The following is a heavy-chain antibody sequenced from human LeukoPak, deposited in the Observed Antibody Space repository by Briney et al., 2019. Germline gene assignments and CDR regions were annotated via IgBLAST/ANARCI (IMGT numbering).Heavy chain of an antibody. CDR3: ARGGGYFLIDAFDI. CDR2: IYYNRST. D-gene: IGHD3-22*01. J-gene: IGHJ3*02. V-gene: IGHV4-59*01. Sequence: SETLSLTCTVSGGSISSYYWSWIRQPPGKGLEWIGYIYYNRSTNYNPSLKSRVTISVDTSKNQFSLKLSSVTAADTAVYYCARGGGYFLIDAFDIWGLGTMVTVSS. CDR1: GGSISSYY.